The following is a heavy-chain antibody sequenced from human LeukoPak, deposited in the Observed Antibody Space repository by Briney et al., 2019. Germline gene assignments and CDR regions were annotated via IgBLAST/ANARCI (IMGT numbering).Heavy chain of an antibody. D-gene: IGHD6-19*01. CDR3: ARVGSSGLKGGYYYYYMDV. Sequence: GGSLRLSCAASGFTFDDYGMSWVRQAPGKGLEWVSGINWNGGSTGYADSVKGRFTISRDNAKNSLYLQMNSLRAEDTALYYCARVGSSGLKGGYYYYYMDVWGKGTTVTVSS. CDR2: INWNGGST. V-gene: IGHV3-20*04. CDR1: GFTFDDYG. J-gene: IGHJ6*03.